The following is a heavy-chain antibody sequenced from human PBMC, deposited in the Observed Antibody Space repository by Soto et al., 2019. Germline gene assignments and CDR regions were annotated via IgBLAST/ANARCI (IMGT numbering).Heavy chain of an antibody. Sequence: QERLVQSGGGVVQPGRSLRLSCAGSGFTFSKYYIHWVRRAPGKGLEWVAVISHDGSKQYYADSVKGRFTVSRDNSRNILYLQMNSLRRDDTAIYYCASDSADNNDWQKTSPLTDYWGQGTLVTVSS. CDR2: ISHDGSKQ. CDR1: GFTFSKYY. V-gene: IGHV3-30-3*01. CDR3: ASDSADNNDWQKTSPLTDY. D-gene: IGHD2-21*01. J-gene: IGHJ4*02.